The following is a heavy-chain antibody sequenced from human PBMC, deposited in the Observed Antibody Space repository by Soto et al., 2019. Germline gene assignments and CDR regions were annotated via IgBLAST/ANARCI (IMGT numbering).Heavy chain of an antibody. CDR3: AKDWEFDWPDYYFDY. Sequence: GGSLRLSCAASGFTFSSYAMSWVRQAPGKGLEWVSAISGDGSSTYFADSGKGRFTISRDNSKNTLYLQMNSLRAEDTAVYYCAKDWEFDWPDYYFDYWGQGTLVTVSS. D-gene: IGHD3-9*01. V-gene: IGHV3-23*01. J-gene: IGHJ4*02. CDR2: ISGDGSST. CDR1: GFTFSSYA.